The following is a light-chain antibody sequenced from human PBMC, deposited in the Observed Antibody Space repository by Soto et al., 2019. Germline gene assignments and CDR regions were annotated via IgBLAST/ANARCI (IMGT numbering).Light chain of an antibody. J-gene: IGKJ4*01. V-gene: IGKV1-12*01. CDR2: AAS. Sequence: DIQMTQSPSSVSASVGDRVTITCRASQGISSWLAWYQQQPGTAPNLLISAASSLQSGVPSRFSGSGSGTDFTLIISNLQPEDFAIYYCQQANSSPITFGGGTKVEIK. CDR1: QGISSW. CDR3: QQANSSPIT.